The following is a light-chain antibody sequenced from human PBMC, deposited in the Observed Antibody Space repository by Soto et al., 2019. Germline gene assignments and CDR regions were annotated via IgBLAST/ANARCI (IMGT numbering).Light chain of an antibody. J-gene: IGKJ1*01. CDR1: QRMTRW. CDR3: QQSYITPVT. CDR2: SAS. V-gene: IGKV1-39*01. Sequence: DIQMTQSPSSLSASFCDRETITLRASQRMTRWLAWYQQRPGKAPNLLIYSASSLQSGVPARFSGSGSGTDFTLTISSLQPEDFATYYCQQSYITPVTFGQGTKVDI.